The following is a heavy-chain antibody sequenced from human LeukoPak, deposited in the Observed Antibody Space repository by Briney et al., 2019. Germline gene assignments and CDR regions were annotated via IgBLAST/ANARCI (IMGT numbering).Heavy chain of an antibody. CDR3: ARDHGGETSY. V-gene: IGHV3-48*01. J-gene: IGHJ4*02. Sequence: GGSLRLSCAASGITFSSYSMNWVRQAPGKGLEWVSYISSSSSTIYYADSVEGRFTISRDNAESSLYLHMNSLRAEDTAVYYCARDHGGETSYWGQGTLVTVSS. CDR1: GITFSSYS. CDR2: ISSSSSTI. D-gene: IGHD3-16*01.